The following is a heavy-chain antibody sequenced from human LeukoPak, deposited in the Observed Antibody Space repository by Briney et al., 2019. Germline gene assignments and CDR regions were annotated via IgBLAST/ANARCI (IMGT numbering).Heavy chain of an antibody. V-gene: IGHV3-23*01. Sequence: GGSLRLSCAASGFTFARNSMSWVRQAPGKGLEWVSGISSSGDDTYYRDSVRGRFTVSRDNSRNTLYLQMHSLRGEDTALYYCAKDIDGTAYDAFDIWGQGTMVTVSS. D-gene: IGHD2-21*02. CDR2: ISSSGDDT. J-gene: IGHJ3*02. CDR1: GFTFARNS. CDR3: AKDIDGTAYDAFDI.